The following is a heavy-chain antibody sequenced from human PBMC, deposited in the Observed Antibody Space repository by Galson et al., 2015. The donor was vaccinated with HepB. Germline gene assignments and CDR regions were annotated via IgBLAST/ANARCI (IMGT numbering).Heavy chain of an antibody. Sequence: PALVKPTQTLTLTCTFSGFSLSTSGVGVGWIRQPPGKALEWLALIYWDDDKRYSPSLKSRLTITKDTSKNQVVLTMTNMDPVDTATYYCARANYGSGSSMITFGGVIDFDYWGQGTLVTVSS. CDR3: ARANYGSGSSMITFGGVIDFDY. J-gene: IGHJ4*02. CDR2: IYWDDDK. CDR1: GFSLSTSGVG. D-gene: IGHD3-16*02. V-gene: IGHV2-5*02.